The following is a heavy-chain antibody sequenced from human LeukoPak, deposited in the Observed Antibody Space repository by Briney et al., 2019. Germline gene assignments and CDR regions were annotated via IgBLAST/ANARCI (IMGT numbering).Heavy chain of an antibody. V-gene: IGHV4-59*01. CDR3: ARASGSSWYYYMDV. CDR2: IYYSGST. D-gene: IGHD6-13*01. CDR1: GGSISSYY. J-gene: IGHJ6*03. Sequence: SETLSLICTVSGGSISSYYWSWIRQPPGKGLEWIGYIYYSGSTNYNPSLKSRVTISVDTSKNQFSLKLSSVTAADTAVYYCARASGSSWYYYMDVWGKGTTVTVSS.